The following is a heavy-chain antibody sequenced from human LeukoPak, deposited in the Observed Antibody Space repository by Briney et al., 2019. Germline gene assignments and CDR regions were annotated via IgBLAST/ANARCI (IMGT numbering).Heavy chain of an antibody. CDR3: ARAAERFLEWLSPFDY. Sequence: VASVKVSCKASGGTFSSYAISWVRQAPGQGLEWVGGIIPIFGTANYAQKFRGRVTITADKSTRTAYVELSSLRAEDTAVYYCARAAERFLEWLSPFDYWGQGTPVTVSS. D-gene: IGHD3-3*01. J-gene: IGHJ4*02. CDR2: IIPIFGTA. V-gene: IGHV1-69*06. CDR1: GGTFSSYA.